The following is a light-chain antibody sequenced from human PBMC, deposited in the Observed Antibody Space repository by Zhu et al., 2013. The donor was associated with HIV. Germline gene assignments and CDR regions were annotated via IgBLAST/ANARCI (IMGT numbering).Light chain of an antibody. Sequence: ENVLTQSPGTLSLSPGERATLSCRASQSVSSNYLAWYQQKPGQAPRLLIYGVSSRATGIPDRFSGGGSGADFTLTISRLEPEDFAVYYCQQYGSSPLTFGGGTKVDIK. CDR1: QSVSSNY. CDR2: GVS. CDR3: QQYGSSPLT. V-gene: IGKV3-20*01. J-gene: IGKJ4*01.